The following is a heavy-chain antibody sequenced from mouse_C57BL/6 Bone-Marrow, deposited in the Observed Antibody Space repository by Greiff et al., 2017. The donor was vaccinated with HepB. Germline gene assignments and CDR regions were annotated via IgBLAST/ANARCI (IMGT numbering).Heavy chain of an antibody. Sequence: EVKLMESGAELVKPGASVKLSCTASGFNIKDYYMHWVKQRTEQGLGWIGRIDPEDGETKYAPKFQGKATITADTSSNTAYLQLSSLTSEDTAVYYCATYGNLYYYAMDYWGQGTSVTVSS. CDR2: IDPEDGET. CDR1: GFNIKDYY. D-gene: IGHD2-1*01. CDR3: ATYGNLYYYAMDY. J-gene: IGHJ4*01. V-gene: IGHV14-2*01.